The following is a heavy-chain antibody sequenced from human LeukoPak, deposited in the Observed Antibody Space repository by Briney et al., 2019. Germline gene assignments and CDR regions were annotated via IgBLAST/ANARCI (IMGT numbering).Heavy chain of an antibody. Sequence: SETLSLTCTVSGGSISSSSYYWGWIRQPPGKGLEWIGSIYYSGSTYYNPSLKSRVTISVDTSKNQFSLKLSSVTAADTAVYYCARLHDYGDYVPTSDAFDIWGQGTMVTVSS. CDR3: ARLHDYGDYVPTSDAFDI. J-gene: IGHJ3*02. CDR2: IYYSGST. V-gene: IGHV4-39*07. CDR1: GGSISSSSYY. D-gene: IGHD4-17*01.